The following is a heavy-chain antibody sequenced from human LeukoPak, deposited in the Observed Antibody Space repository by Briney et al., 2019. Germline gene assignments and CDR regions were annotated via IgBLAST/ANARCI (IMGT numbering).Heavy chain of an antibody. CDR2: IRYDGSNK. Sequence: GGSLRLSCAASGFTFSSYAMHWVRQAPGKGLEWVAFIRYDGSNKYYADSVKGRFTISRDNSKNTLYLQMNSLRAEDTAVYYCAKDVGSDIYGVPGWASQVPAASFYFDYWGQGTLVTVSS. CDR3: AKDVGSDIYGVPGWASQVPAASFYFDY. V-gene: IGHV3-30*02. CDR1: GFTFSSYA. D-gene: IGHD2-2*01. J-gene: IGHJ4*02.